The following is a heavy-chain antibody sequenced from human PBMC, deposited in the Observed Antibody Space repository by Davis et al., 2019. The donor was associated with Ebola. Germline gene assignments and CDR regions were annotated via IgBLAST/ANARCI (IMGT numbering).Heavy chain of an antibody. CDR3: ARELNLVVPLGRTYYYYGMDV. V-gene: IGHV4-31*03. D-gene: IGHD2-2*01. CDR1: GDSINRSPHY. Sequence: MPSETLSLTCTVSGDSINRSPHYWSWIRQHPGKGLEWIGYIYYSGSTYYNPSLKSRVTISVDTSKNQFSLKLSSVTAADTAVYYCARELNLVVPLGRTYYYYGMDVWGQGTTVTVSS. CDR2: IYYSGST. J-gene: IGHJ6*02.